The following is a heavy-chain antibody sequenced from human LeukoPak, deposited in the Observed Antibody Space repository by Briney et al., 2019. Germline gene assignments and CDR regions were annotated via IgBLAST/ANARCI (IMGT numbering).Heavy chain of an antibody. J-gene: IGHJ4*02. CDR2: ISSSSSYI. CDR3: ASVGYSYGFGFGY. D-gene: IGHD5-18*01. Sequence: GGSLRLSCAASGFTFSSYSMNWVRQAPGKGLEWVSSISSSSSYIYYADSVKGRFAISRDNAKNSLYLQMNSLRAEDTAVYYCASVGYSYGFGFGYWGQGTLVTVSS. V-gene: IGHV3-21*06. CDR1: GFTFSSYS.